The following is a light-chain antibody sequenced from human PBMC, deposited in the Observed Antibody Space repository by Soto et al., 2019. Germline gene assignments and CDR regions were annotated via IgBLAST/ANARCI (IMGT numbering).Light chain of an antibody. CDR3: QQCFWHWT. Sequence: DIPMTQSPSSLSASVGDRVTITCRASQRISYYLNWFQQKPGRAPKLLIYDASSLESGVPSRFSGSGSGTEFTLTISSLQPDDFATYYCQQCFWHWTFGQGTKVDIK. J-gene: IGKJ1*01. CDR1: QRISYY. CDR2: DAS. V-gene: IGKV1-39*01.